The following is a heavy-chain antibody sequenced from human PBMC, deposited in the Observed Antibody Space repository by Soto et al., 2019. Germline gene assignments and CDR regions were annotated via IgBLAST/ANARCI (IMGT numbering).Heavy chain of an antibody. CDR3: ARDGQYCSSTSCYGFHDAFDI. CDR1: GFTFSSYG. CDR2: IWYDGSNK. J-gene: IGHJ3*02. Sequence: QVQLVESGGGVVQPGRSLRLSCAASGFTFSSYGMHWVRQAPGKGLEWVAVIWYDGSNKYYADSVKGRFTISRDNSKNTLYLQMNSLRAEDTAVYYCARDGQYCSSTSCYGFHDAFDIWGQGTMVTVSS. D-gene: IGHD2-2*01. V-gene: IGHV3-33*01.